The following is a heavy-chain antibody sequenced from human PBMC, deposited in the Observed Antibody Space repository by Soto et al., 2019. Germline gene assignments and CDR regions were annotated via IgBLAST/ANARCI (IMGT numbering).Heavy chain of an antibody. V-gene: IGHV4-4*02. Sequence: SETLSLTCAVSGGSISSSNWWSWVRQPPGKGLEWIGEIYHSGSTNYNPSLKSRVTISVDKSKNQFSLKLSSVTAADTAVYYCARDNRYSYGYNLDHWGQGTLVTVSS. J-gene: IGHJ4*02. CDR3: ARDNRYSYGYNLDH. CDR2: IYHSGST. CDR1: GGSISSSNW. D-gene: IGHD5-18*01.